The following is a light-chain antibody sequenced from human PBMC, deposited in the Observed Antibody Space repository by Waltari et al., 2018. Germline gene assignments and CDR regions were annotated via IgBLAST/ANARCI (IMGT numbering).Light chain of an antibody. CDR1: HSIRSS. CDR2: GAS. V-gene: IGKV3-15*01. Sequence: IVMTQSPVTLSVSPGEGATLSCRASHSIRSSLACYQQRPGQAPRLLIYGASTRATGIAARFRGSGYGTEFSLTISSLQSEDFGIYYCQHYVGWPPAYTFGQGTKLEIK. CDR3: QHYVGWPPAYT. J-gene: IGKJ2*01.